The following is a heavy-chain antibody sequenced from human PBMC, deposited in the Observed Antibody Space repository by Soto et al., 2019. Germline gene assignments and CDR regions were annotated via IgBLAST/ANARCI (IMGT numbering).Heavy chain of an antibody. CDR3: ARDVERYFDWLSTTSAFDI. Sequence: QVQLVQSGAEVKKPGASVKVSCKASGYTFTSYGISWVRQAPGQGLEWMGWISAYNGNTNYAQKLQGRVTMTTDTSTSTAYMELRSLRSDDTAVYYCARDVERYFDWLSTTSAFDIWGQGTMVPVSS. D-gene: IGHD3-9*01. J-gene: IGHJ3*02. V-gene: IGHV1-18*01. CDR2: ISAYNGNT. CDR1: GYTFTSYG.